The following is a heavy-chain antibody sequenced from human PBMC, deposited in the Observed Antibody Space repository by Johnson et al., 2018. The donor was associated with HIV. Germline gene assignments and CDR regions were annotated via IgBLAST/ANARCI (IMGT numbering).Heavy chain of an antibody. CDR3: AKGWFRTGEATLRPSAVDI. CDR2: INSDGSST. CDR1: GFTFSDHW. Sequence: VQLVESGGGFVQPGGSLRLSCGASGFTFSDHWMQWVRQAPGKGLEWVSRINSDGSSTSYADSVKGRFTISRDNAKNTLYLQMNSLRAEDTARYYCAKGWFRTGEATLRPSAVDIWGPSTMITVSA. V-gene: IGHV3-74*01. J-gene: IGHJ3*02. D-gene: IGHD1-26*01.